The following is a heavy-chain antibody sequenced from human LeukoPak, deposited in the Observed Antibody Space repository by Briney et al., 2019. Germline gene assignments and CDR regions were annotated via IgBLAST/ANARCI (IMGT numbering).Heavy chain of an antibody. CDR1: GGSFSGYY. Sequence: PSETLSLTCAVYGGSFSGYYWSWIRQPPGKGLEWIGEINHSGSTNYNPSLKSRVTISVDTSKNQLSLKLSSVTAADTAVYYCARGRITMIVVVTRSFDIWGQGTMVTVSS. V-gene: IGHV4-34*01. J-gene: IGHJ3*02. CDR2: INHSGST. D-gene: IGHD3-22*01. CDR3: ARGRITMIVVVTRSFDI.